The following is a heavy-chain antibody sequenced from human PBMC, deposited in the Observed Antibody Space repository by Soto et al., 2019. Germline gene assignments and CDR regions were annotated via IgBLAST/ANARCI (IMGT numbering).Heavy chain of an antibody. CDR1: GFTFSHYS. J-gene: IGHJ4*02. CDR2: ISSSSSTI. V-gene: IGHV3-48*01. D-gene: IGHD2-15*01. CDR3: AKDIDV. Sequence: EVQQVESGGGLVQPGGSLILSCAASGFTFSHYSMNWVRQAPGKGLEWVSYISSSSSTIYYADSVKGRFTISRDNAKNSLFLQMNSLRAEDTAVYYCAKDIDVGGQGTLVTVST.